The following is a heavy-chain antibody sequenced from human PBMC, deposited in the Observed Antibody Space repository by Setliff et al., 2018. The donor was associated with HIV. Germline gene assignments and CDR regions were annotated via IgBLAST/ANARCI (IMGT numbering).Heavy chain of an antibody. J-gene: IGHJ5*02. CDR2: IHYNGRT. V-gene: IGHV4-39*01. D-gene: IGHD2-2*01. Sequence: SETLSLTCTVSGDSITNDDYYWGWIRQPPGKGLEWIAIIHYNGRTYYDPSLKSRVTIFVDTSKTQFYLKLRSVTASDTAVYYCARYASKLDWFDPWGQGTLVTVSS. CDR3: ARYASKLDWFDP. CDR1: GDSITNDDYY.